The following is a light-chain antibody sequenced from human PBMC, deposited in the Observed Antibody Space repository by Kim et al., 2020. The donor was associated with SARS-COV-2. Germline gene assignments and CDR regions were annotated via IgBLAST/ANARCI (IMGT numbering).Light chain of an antibody. Sequence: EIVLTQSPGTLSLSPGERATLSCRASQSVRSSYLAWYQQKPGQAPRLLIYGASSRATGIPVRFSGSGSGTEFTLTISRLEPEDFAVYYCQQYGSSPPEYTFGQGTKLEI. CDR1: QSVRSSY. V-gene: IGKV3-20*01. J-gene: IGKJ2*01. CDR2: GAS. CDR3: QQYGSSPPEYT.